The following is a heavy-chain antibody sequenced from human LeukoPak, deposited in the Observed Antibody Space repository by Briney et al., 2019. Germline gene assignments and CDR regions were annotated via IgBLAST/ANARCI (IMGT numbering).Heavy chain of an antibody. D-gene: IGHD3-22*01. CDR3: AKPHYYDSGGSYIAGAFDI. J-gene: IGHJ3*02. CDR2: IWYDGSKK. Sequence: PAGSLSLSCAASGFTLSSYGMHWVRPAPGKGLEWVAVIWYDGSKKYYADSVKGRFTISRDNSKNTLYLQMNSLRAEDTAVYYCAKPHYYDSGGSYIAGAFDIWGQGTMVTVSS. CDR1: GFTLSSYG. V-gene: IGHV3-33*06.